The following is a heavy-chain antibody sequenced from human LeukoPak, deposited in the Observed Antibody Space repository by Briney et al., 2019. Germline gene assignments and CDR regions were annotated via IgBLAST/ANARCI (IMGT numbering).Heavy chain of an antibody. Sequence: GGSLRLSCTASGFTFSNAWMSWVRQAPGKGLDWVGRIRTETDGGTTDYAAPVKGRFTISRDDSKNTLSLQMNSLESEDTAVYYCTKTSPHFGYWGQGILVTVSS. CDR1: GFTFSNAW. CDR3: TKTSPHFGY. CDR2: IRTETDGGTT. J-gene: IGHJ4*02. V-gene: IGHV3-15*01.